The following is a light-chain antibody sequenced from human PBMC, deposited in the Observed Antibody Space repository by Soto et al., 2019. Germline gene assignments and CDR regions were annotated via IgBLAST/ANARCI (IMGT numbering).Light chain of an antibody. J-gene: IGKJ4*02. CDR3: QQYKDWPLT. CDR1: QSVSIY. Sequence: EIVMTQSPVTLSVSPGEKATLSCRASQSVSIYLAWYQQKPGQSPRLLVYDASTRATGIPARFSGSGFGTEFTLTISSLQSEDFATYYCQQYKDWPLTFGGGTGVEI. CDR2: DAS. V-gene: IGKV3-15*01.